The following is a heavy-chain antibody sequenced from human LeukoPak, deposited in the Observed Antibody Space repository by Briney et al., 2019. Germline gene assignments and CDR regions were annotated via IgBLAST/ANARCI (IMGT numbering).Heavy chain of an antibody. CDR3: ARVRGGTICNGGSCWIDY. CDR2: IYYSGST. CDR1: GYSIRNGYH. J-gene: IGHJ4*02. V-gene: IGHV4-59*01. D-gene: IGHD2-15*01. Sequence: SETLSLTCSVSGYSIRNGYHWGWIRQPPGKGLEWIGYIYYSGSTNYNPSLKSRVTISVDTSKNQFSLKLSSVTAADTAVYYCARVRGGTICNGGSCWIDYWGQGTLVTVSS.